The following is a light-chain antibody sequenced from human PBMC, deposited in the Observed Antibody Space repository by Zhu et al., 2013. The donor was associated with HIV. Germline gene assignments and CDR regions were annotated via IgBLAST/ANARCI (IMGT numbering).Light chain of an antibody. CDR3: HQYNDWPRT. J-gene: IGKJ1*01. CDR1: QSVLYSSNNKNY. V-gene: IGKV4-1*01. CDR2: WAS. Sequence: DIVMTQSPDSLAVSLGERATINCKSSQSVLYSSNNKNYLAWYQQNPGQPPKLLIYWASTRESGVPDRFSGSGSGTDFTLTISSLQSEDFALYYCHQYNDWPRTFGQGTKVEIK.